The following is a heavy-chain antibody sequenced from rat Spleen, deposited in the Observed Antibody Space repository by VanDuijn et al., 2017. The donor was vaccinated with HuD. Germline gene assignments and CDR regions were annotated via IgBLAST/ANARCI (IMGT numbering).Heavy chain of an antibody. V-gene: IGHV5-20*01. Sequence: EVQLVESGGGLVQPGRSMLLSCAASGFSFSDCDMAWVRQAPTKGLEWVASITYDVSTTYYRDSVKGRFTVARDNAKSTLYRQMDSLRSEDTATYYGTKMPPMGDYFDCWGQGVKVTVSS. CDR3: TKMPPMGDYFDC. D-gene: IGHD1-7*01. J-gene: IGHJ2*01. CDR1: GFSFSDCD. CDR2: ITYDVSTT.